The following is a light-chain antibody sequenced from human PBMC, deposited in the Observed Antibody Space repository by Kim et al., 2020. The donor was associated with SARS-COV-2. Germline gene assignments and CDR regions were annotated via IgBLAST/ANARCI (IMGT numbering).Light chain of an antibody. CDR2: KDS. CDR3: QSADSSGTWV. CDR1: ALQKQY. J-gene: IGLJ3*02. V-gene: IGLV3-25*03. Sequence: PGQTARITCSGDALQKQYAYWYQQKPGQAPVLVIYKDSERPSGIPERFSGSSSGTTVTLTISGVQAEDEADYYCQSADSSGTWVFGGGTKLTVL.